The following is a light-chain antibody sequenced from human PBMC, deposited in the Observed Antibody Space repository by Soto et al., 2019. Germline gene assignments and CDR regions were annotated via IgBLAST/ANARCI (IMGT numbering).Light chain of an antibody. CDR1: QSVSSY. CDR2: DAS. CDR3: QQYGSSPT. Sequence: EIVLTQSPASLSLSPGERATLSCRASQSVSSYLAWYQQKPGQAPRLLIYDASTRATSVPARFSGSGSGTDFTLTISRLEPEDFAVYYCQQYGSSPTFGQGTKVDIK. V-gene: IGKV3-20*01. J-gene: IGKJ1*01.